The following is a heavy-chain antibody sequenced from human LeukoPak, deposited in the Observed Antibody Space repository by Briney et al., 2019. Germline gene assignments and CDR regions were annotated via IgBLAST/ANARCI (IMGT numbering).Heavy chain of an antibody. CDR1: GFTFSSYW. CDR3: ARERDARVGGDYFDY. CDR2: IKQDGSEK. Sequence: GGSLRLSCAASGFTFSSYWMSWVRQAPGKGLEWVANIKQDGSEKYYVDSVKGRFTISRDNAKNSLYLQMNSLRAEDTAVYYCARERDARVGGDYFDYWGQGTLVTVSS. J-gene: IGHJ4*02. D-gene: IGHD3-16*01. V-gene: IGHV3-7*01.